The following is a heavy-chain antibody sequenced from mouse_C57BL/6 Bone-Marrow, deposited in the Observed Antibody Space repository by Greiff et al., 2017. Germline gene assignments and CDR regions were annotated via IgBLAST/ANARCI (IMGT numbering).Heavy chain of an antibody. D-gene: IGHD1-1*01. CDR2: IFLGSGST. V-gene: IGHV1-75*01. J-gene: IGHJ2*01. Sequence: QVQLQQSGPELVKPGASVKISCKASGYTFTDYYINWVKQRPGQGLEWIGWIFLGSGSTYYNEKFTGKGTLTVDKSSSTAYMLLSSLTSEDSAVYFCARTGYYGSSLYYFDYWGQGTTLTVSS. CDR1: GYTFTDYY. CDR3: ARTGYYGSSLYYFDY.